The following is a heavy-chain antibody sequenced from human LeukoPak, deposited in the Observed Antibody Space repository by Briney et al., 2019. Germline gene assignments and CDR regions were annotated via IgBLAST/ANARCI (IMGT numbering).Heavy chain of an antibody. D-gene: IGHD3-10*01. CDR3: ARDGMVRGVIDYYGMDV. J-gene: IGHJ6*02. Sequence: SVKVSCTASGGTFSNYSISWVRQAAGQGLEWMGRIIPILGIANYAQKFPGSVTITADKSRSTAYMELSSLRSEDTAVYYCARDGMVRGVIDYYGMDVWGQGTTVTVSS. CDR1: GGTFSNYS. V-gene: IGHV1-69*04. CDR2: IIPILGIA.